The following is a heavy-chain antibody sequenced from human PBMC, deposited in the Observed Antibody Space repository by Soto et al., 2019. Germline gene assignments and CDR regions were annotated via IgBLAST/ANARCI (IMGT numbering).Heavy chain of an antibody. J-gene: IGHJ4*02. CDR2: IGGSSGST. CDR3: AKDRSSTSCYAFDY. D-gene: IGHD2-2*01. Sequence: GGSLRLSCAASGLTFRSYAMSWVRQAPGKGLEWVSAIGGSSGSTDYADSVKGRFTISRDNSKNTLFLQMNSLRAEDTAVYYWAKDRSSTSCYAFDYWGQGTLVTVSS. V-gene: IGHV3-23*01. CDR1: GLTFRSYA.